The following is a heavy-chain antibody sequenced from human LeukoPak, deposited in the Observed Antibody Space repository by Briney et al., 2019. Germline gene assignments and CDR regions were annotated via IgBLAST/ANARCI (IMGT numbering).Heavy chain of an antibody. CDR2: ISYDGSNK. Sequence: PGRSLRLSCAASGFTFSSYAMHWVRQAPGKGLEWVAVISYDGSNKYYADSVKGRFTISRDNSKNTLYLQMNSLRAEDTAVYYCARDLITIFGVVTTVGYYFDYWGQGTLVTVSS. V-gene: IGHV3-30-3*01. J-gene: IGHJ4*02. D-gene: IGHD3-3*01. CDR3: ARDLITIFGVVTTVGYYFDY. CDR1: GFTFSSYA.